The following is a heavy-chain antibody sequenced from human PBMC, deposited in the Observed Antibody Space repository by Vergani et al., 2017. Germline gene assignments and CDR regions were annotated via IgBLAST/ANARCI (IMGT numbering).Heavy chain of an antibody. Sequence: QVQLQQWGAGLLKPSETLSLTCAVYGGSFSDYYWGWIRQPPGKGLEWIGSIYYSGSTYYNPSLKSRVTISVDTSKNQFSLKLSSVTAADTAVYYCATPLLYSGSYPLARWGQGTLVTVSS. J-gene: IGHJ4*02. CDR3: ATPLLYSGSYPLAR. CDR1: GGSFSDYY. V-gene: IGHV4-34*01. CDR2: IYYSGST. D-gene: IGHD1-26*01.